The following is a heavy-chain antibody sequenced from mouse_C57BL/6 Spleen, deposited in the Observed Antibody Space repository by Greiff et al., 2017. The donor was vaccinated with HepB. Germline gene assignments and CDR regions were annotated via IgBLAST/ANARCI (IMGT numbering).Heavy chain of an antibody. V-gene: IGHV5-4*03. CDR2: ISDGGSYT. D-gene: IGHD1-1*01. CDR3: ARGTTVETWYFDV. Sequence: DVMLVESGGGLVKPGGSLKLSCAASGFTFSSYAMSWVRQTPEKRLEWVATISDGGSYTYYPDNVKGRFTISRDNAKNNLYLQMSHLKSEDTAMYYCARGTTVETWYFDVWGTGTTVTVSS. J-gene: IGHJ1*03. CDR1: GFTFSSYA.